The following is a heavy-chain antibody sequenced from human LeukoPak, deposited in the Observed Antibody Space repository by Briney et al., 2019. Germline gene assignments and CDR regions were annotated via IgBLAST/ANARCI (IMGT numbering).Heavy chain of an antibody. Sequence: GASVKVSCKASGYTFTSYAMRWVRQAPGQRLEWMGWINAGNGNTKYSQKFQGRVTITRDTSASTAYMELSSLRSEDTAVYYCARTYYYDSSGYPAPRYYYDYWGQGTLVTVSS. CDR3: ARTYYYDSSGYPAPRYYYDY. V-gene: IGHV1-3*01. J-gene: IGHJ4*02. CDR2: INAGNGNT. CDR1: GYTFTSYA. D-gene: IGHD3-22*01.